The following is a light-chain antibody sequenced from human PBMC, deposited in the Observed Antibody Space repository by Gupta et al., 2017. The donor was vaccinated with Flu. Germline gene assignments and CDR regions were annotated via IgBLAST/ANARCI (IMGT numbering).Light chain of an antibody. CDR1: SSNIWAGSH. CDR3: KSYDSQSYDSSLSGYVV. CDR2: GNN. J-gene: IGLJ2*01. V-gene: IGLV1-40*01. Sequence: QTVLTQPPSASGPPGQRVTISGAWSSSNIWAGSHVHWYQHLPGTAPKHLIDGNNNRPSGVPDRFSGSKSGTSASLAITGLQAEDEADYYCKSYDSQSYDSSLSGYVVFGGGTKLTVL.